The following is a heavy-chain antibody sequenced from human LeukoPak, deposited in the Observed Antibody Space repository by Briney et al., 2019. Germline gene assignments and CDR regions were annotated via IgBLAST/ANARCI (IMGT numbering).Heavy chain of an antibody. CDR1: GFTFSDHY. J-gene: IGHJ4*02. CDR3: ATDLGGPKYFDC. D-gene: IGHD3-10*01. CDR2: IRNRANSYTT. V-gene: IGHV3-72*01. Sequence: GGSLRLSCAASGFTFSDHYIDWVRQAPGKGLEWVVRIRNRANSYTTEYAASVKGRFTISRDDSQNSVYLQMNSLKTDDTAVYYCATDLGGPKYFDCWGQGTLVTVSS.